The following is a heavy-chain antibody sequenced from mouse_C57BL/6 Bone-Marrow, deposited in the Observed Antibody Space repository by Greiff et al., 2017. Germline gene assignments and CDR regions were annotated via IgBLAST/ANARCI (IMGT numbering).Heavy chain of an antibody. CDR2: ISYSGST. V-gene: IGHV3-8*01. J-gene: IGHJ2*01. CDR3: ARAPSTVVATWRSYYFDD. D-gene: IGHD1-1*01. CDR1: GYSITSDY. Sequence: EVKLQESGPGLAKPSQTLSLTCSVTGYSITSDYWNWIRKFPGNKLEYMGYISYSGSTYYNPSLKSRISITRDTSKNQYYLQLNSVTTEDTATYYCARAPSTVVATWRSYYFDDWGQGTTLTVSS.